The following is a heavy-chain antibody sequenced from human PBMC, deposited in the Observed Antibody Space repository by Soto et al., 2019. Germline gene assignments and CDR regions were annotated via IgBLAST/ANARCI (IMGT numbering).Heavy chain of an antibody. CDR1: GFTFNRYV. Sequence: EVQLLESGGGLVQPGGSLRLSCAASGFTFNRYVMSWVRQAPGKGLEWVSGISGSDGTTYYADSLTGRFTISRDNSKNTLYLQINSLRAEDTAVYYCAKSTYYSDSSGYADFDYWGQGTLVTVSS. V-gene: IGHV3-23*01. D-gene: IGHD3-22*01. CDR2: ISGSDGTT. CDR3: AKSTYYSDSSGYADFDY. J-gene: IGHJ4*02.